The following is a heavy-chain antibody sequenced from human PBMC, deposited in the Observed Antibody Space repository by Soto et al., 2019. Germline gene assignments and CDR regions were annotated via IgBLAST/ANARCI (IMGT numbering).Heavy chain of an antibody. V-gene: IGHV4-34*01. Sequence: PSETLSLTCAVYGGSVNGYYWNWNRQPPGKGLEWIGEINHTGGTHYNPSLKSRVTMSVDTSKNQFSLRLSSVTAADTAIYYCATRITVFGLLIHPFDPWGQGTQVTVSS. CDR3: ATRITVFGLLIHPFDP. CDR2: INHTGGT. J-gene: IGHJ5*02. CDR1: GGSVNGYY. D-gene: IGHD3-3*01.